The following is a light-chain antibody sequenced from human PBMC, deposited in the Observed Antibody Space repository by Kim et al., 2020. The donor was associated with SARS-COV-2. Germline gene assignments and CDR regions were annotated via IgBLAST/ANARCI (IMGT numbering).Light chain of an antibody. V-gene: IGKV1-33*01. CDR2: DAS. J-gene: IGKJ2*03. CDR1: HDINNY. CDR3: QQYDNVPQS. Sequence: SASVGDRVTITCQASHDINNYLNWYQQKPGKAPKLQIYDASNLETGVPSRFSGSGSGTDFTFTISSLQPEDIATYYCQQYDNVPQSFGQGTKLEI.